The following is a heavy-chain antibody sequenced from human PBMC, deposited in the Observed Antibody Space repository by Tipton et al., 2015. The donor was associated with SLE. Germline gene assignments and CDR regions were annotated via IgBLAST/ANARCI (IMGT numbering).Heavy chain of an antibody. V-gene: IGHV1-69*01. CDR1: GGTFSSSA. CDR3: ASAVASGGSHIYYYDS. CDR2: IIPMFGAK. D-gene: IGHD3-16*01. J-gene: IGHJ4*02. Sequence: QLVQSGAEVKKPGSSVKASCKASGGTFSSSAISWVRQAPGQGLEWMGAIIPMFGAKTYAQKFQGRVTVTAEEATGTAFMELSSLTSEDTAVYFCASAVASGGSHIYYYDSWGQGTLVTVSS.